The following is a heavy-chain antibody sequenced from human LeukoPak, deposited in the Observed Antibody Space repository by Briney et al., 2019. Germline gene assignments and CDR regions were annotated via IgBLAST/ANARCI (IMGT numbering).Heavy chain of an antibody. D-gene: IGHD6-19*01. CDR1: GFTFSRYW. CDR2: INSVGSST. CDR3: ATQQWLTGDFDY. J-gene: IGHJ4*02. V-gene: IGHV3-74*01. Sequence: PGGSLRLSCTASGFTFSRYWMHCVRHAPGRGLVWVLRINSVGSSTSYADSVKGRFTISRDNAKNTLYLQMNSVRAEDTAVYYCATQQWLTGDFDYWGQGTLVTVSS.